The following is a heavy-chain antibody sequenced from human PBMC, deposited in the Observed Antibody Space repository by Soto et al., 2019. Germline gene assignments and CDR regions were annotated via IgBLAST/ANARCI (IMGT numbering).Heavy chain of an antibody. CDR2: IYYSGST. CDR1: GGSISSGGYH. CDR3: AREIRYYDFWSGMDV. V-gene: IGHV4-31*03. J-gene: IGHJ6*02. D-gene: IGHD3-3*01. Sequence: TLSLTCTVSGGSISSGGYHWSWIRQHPGKGLEWIGYIYYSGSTYYNPSLKSRVTISVDTSKNQFSLKLSSVTAADTAVYYCAREIRYYDFWSGMDVWGQGTTVTVSS.